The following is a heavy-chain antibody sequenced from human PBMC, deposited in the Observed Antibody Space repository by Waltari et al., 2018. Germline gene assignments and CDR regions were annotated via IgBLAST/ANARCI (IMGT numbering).Heavy chain of an antibody. V-gene: IGHV3-72*01. CDR3: ARGGSGYYRGYYYYGMDV. CDR2: TRNKANSYTT. D-gene: IGHD3-3*01. Sequence: EVQLVESGGGLVQPGGSLRLSCAASGFTFSAHYMAWVRQAPGEGLEWVGRTRNKANSYTTEYAASVKGRFTISRDDSKNSLYLQMNSLKTEDTAVYYCARGGSGYYRGYYYYGMDVWGQGTTVTVSS. CDR1: GFTFSAHY. J-gene: IGHJ6*02.